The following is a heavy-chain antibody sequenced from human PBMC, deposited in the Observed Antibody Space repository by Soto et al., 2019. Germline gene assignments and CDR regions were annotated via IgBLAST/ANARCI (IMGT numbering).Heavy chain of an antibody. D-gene: IGHD1-26*01. V-gene: IGHV4-34*01. CDR3: ARSPRGALLRGAFDI. CDR1: GGSFSGYY. J-gene: IGHJ3*02. CDR2: INHSGST. Sequence: SETLSLTCAVYGGSFSGYYWSWIRQPPGKGLEWIGEINHSGSTNYNPSLKSRVTISVDTSKNQFSLKLSSGTAADTAVYYCARSPRGALLRGAFDIWGQGTMVTVSS.